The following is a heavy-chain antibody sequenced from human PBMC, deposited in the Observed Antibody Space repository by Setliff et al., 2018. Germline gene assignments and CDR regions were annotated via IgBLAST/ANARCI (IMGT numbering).Heavy chain of an antibody. CDR3: ERHVGSRGRGYNYYYYYMDV. J-gene: IGHJ6*03. V-gene: IGHV4-39*01. Sequence: SETLSLTCTVSGGSLRGNAIFWGWIRQPPGKGLEWIGSTYYNGDAYYNPSLKSRVTMSVDTSRNQFSLKLSSVTAADTAVYYCERHVGSRGRGYNYYYYYMDVWGKGTTVTVSS. D-gene: IGHD3-10*01. CDR1: GGSLRGNAIF. CDR2: TYYNGDA.